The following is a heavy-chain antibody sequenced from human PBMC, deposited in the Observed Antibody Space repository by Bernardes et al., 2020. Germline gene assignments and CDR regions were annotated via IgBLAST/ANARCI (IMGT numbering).Heavy chain of an antibody. Sequence: VGSLRLSCAASGFTFRNYDMLWVRQVTGEGLEWVSTIDTAGGTFYSGSVKGRFTISREDVKNSLYLQMNGLRPEDTAVYYCARAQYYNYSVDVWGQGTTVTVSS. V-gene: IGHV3-13*01. J-gene: IGHJ6*02. CDR2: IDTAGGT. CDR3: ARAQYYNYSVDV. CDR1: GFTFRNYD.